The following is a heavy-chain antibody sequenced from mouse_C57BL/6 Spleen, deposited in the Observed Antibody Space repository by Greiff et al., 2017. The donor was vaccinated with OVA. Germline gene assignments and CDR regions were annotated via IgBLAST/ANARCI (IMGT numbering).Heavy chain of an antibody. J-gene: IGHJ4*01. CDR3: ARAKYAMDY. CDR2: INPNNGGT. Sequence: EVQLVESGPELVKPGASVKIPCKASGYTFTDYNMDWVKQSHGKSLEWIGDINPNNGGTIYNQKFKGKATLTVDKSSSTAYMELRSLTSEDTAVYYCARAKYAMDYWGQGTSVTVSS. CDR1: GYTFTDYN. V-gene: IGHV1-18*01.